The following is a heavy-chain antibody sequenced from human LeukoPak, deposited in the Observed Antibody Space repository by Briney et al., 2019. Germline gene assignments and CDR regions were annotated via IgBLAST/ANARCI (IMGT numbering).Heavy chain of an antibody. CDR3: ARDWGKGDY. CDR2: IWYDGSNK. Sequence: PGGSLRLSCAASGFTFGDYAIHWVRQAPGKGLEWVSLIWYDGSNKYYADSVKGRFTISRDNSKNTLYLQMNSLRAEDTAVYYCARDWGKGDYWGQGTLVTVSS. D-gene: IGHD3-16*01. J-gene: IGHJ4*02. V-gene: IGHV3-33*08. CDR1: GFTFGDYA.